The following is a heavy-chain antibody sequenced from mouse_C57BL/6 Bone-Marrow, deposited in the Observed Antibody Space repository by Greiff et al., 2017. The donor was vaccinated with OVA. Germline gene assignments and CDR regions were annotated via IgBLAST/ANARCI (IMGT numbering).Heavy chain of an antibody. D-gene: IGHD2-3*01. J-gene: IGHJ3*01. CDR1: GYTFTSYW. V-gene: IGHV1-50*01. CDR3: ARKEDGYSPFAY. CDR2: IDPSDSYT. Sequence: VQLQQPGAELVKPGASVKLSCKASGYTFTSYWMQWVKQRPGQGLEWIGEIDPSDSYTNYNQKFKGKATLTVDTSSSTAYMQLSSLTSEDSAVYYCARKEDGYSPFAYWGQGTLVTVSA.